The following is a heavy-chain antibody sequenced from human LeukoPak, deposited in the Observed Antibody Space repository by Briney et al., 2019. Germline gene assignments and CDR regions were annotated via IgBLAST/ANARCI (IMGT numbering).Heavy chain of an antibody. D-gene: IGHD6-19*01. V-gene: IGHV3-21*01. CDR3: ARDPDHSSA. J-gene: IGHJ5*02. CDR1: GFTCSTYT. CDR2: ISSSSTYI. Sequence: GGSLRLSCAASGFTCSTYTMNWVRQAPGKELEWVSSISSSSTYIYYADSVKGRFTISRDNAKNSLYLQMNSLRAEDTAVYYCARDPDHSSAWGQGTLVTVSS.